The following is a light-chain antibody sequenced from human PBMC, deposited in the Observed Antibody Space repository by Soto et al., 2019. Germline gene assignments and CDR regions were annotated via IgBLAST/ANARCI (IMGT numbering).Light chain of an antibody. V-gene: IGKV1-39*01. CDR2: AAS. J-gene: IGKJ2*01. CDR3: QQSYSILYT. CDR1: QSISSY. Sequence: DIQMTQSPSSLSASVGDRVTITCRASQSISSYLNWYQQKPGKAPKLLIYAASSLQSGVPLRFSGSGSETDFTLTISSLQHEDFATYYCQQSYSILYTFGQGPKVDIK.